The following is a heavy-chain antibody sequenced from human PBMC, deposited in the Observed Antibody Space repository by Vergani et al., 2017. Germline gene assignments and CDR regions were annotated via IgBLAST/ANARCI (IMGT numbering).Heavy chain of an antibody. Sequence: QVQLQESGPGLVKPSETLSPTCTVSGGSISSYYWSWIRQPPGKGLEWIGYIYYSGSTNYNPSLKSRVTISVDTSKNQFSLKLSSVTAADTAGYYCARRARRDGYSECFDYGGQGTLVTVSS. CDR3: ARRARRDGYSECFDY. D-gene: IGHD5-24*01. CDR1: GGSISSYY. V-gene: IGHV4-59*01. J-gene: IGHJ4*02. CDR2: IYYSGST.